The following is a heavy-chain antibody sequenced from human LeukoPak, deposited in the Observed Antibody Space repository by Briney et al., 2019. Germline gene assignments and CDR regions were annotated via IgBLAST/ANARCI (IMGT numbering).Heavy chain of an antibody. CDR3: ASIAVAGTGY. Sequence: PSETLSLTCAAYGGSFSGYYWSWIRQPPGKGLEWIGEINHSGSTNYNPSLKSRVTISVDTSKNQFSLKLNSVTAADTAVYYCASIAVAGTGYWGQGTLVTVSS. CDR1: GGSFSGYY. CDR2: INHSGST. D-gene: IGHD6-19*01. V-gene: IGHV4-34*01. J-gene: IGHJ4*02.